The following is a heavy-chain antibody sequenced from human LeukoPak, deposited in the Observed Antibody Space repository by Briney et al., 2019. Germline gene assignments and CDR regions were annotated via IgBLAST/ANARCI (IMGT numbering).Heavy chain of an antibody. V-gene: IGHV1-2*02. J-gene: IGHJ3*02. CDR2: INPNRGGT. D-gene: IGHD3-22*01. CDR1: GYTFTDYY. CDR3: ARSAYHYDTSGYTPDGFDI. Sequence: GASVKVSCKASGYTFTDYYMHWVRQAPGQGLGWMGWINPNRGGTNYAQNFQGRVTMTRDTSISTAYMELSRLRSDETAVYYCARSAYHYDTSGYTPDGFDIWGQGTMVTVSS.